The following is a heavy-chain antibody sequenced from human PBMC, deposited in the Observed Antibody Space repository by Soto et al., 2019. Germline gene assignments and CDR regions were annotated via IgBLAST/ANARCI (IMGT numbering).Heavy chain of an antibody. CDR1: GFTFNNYW. D-gene: IGHD1-26*01. V-gene: IGHV3-74*01. J-gene: IGHJ4*02. CDR2: INPDGSTT. CDR3: ARVGVGAYYFED. Sequence: EVQLVESGGGLVQPGGSLRLSCAASGFTFNNYWMHWVRQAPGKGLVWVSRINPDGSTTNYADSVEGRFTISRDNAKNTLYLQMNSLRAEDTAVYYCARVGVGAYYFEDWGQGTLVTVSS.